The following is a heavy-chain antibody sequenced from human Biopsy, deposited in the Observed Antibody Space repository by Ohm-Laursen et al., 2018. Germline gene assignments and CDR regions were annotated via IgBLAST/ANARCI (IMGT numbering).Heavy chain of an antibody. CDR3: ARDVEGFYSYAMDV. CDR2: ITSGGSTT. CDR1: GFTFSDYY. D-gene: IGHD5-24*01. Sequence: GSLRLSCSASGFTFSDYYMSWIRQAPGKGLEWVSYITSGGSTTDYADSVKGRFTISRDKAKSSLFLQMNSLRAEDTAVYYCARDVEGFYSYAMDVWGQGTTVTVSS. J-gene: IGHJ6*02. V-gene: IGHV3-11*01.